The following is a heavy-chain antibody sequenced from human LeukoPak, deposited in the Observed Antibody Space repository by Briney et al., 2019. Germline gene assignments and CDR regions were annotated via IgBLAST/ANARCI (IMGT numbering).Heavy chain of an antibody. CDR3: AKGPMKGTYYDFWSGYYTGTDY. D-gene: IGHD3-3*01. Sequence: SETLSLTCTVSGGSINSYYWSWIRQPPGKGLEWMGYIYYSGSTNYNPSLKSRVTISVDTSKNQFSLKLSSVTAADTAVYYCAKGPMKGTYYDFWSGYYTGTDYWGQGTLVTVSS. CDR2: IYYSGST. CDR1: GGSINSYY. V-gene: IGHV4-59*08. J-gene: IGHJ4*02.